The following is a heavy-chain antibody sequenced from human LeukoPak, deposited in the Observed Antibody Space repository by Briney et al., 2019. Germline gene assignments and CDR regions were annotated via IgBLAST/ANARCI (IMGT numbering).Heavy chain of an antibody. Sequence: GGSLRLSCAASGFTFSDHYMDWVRQTPGKGLEWVGRSRNKANSYTTEYAASVKGRFIISRDDSKNSLFLQMNSLKTDDTAVYYCTRASLSGSYFFFWGQGALVTVSS. CDR3: TRASLSGSYFFF. J-gene: IGHJ4*02. CDR2: SRNKANSYTT. V-gene: IGHV3-72*01. D-gene: IGHD1-26*01. CDR1: GFTFSDHY.